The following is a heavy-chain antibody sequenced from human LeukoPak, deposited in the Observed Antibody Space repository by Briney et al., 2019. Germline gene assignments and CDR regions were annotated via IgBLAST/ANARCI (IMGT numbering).Heavy chain of an antibody. V-gene: IGHV3-23*01. J-gene: IGHJ4*02. Sequence: GRSLRLSCAASGFTFSSYAMSWVRQAPGKGLEWVSAISGSGGSTYYADSVKGRFTISRDNSKNTLYLQMNSLRAEDTAVYYCANGIGYSSSSDLDYWGQGTLVTVSS. D-gene: IGHD6-6*01. CDR2: ISGSGGST. CDR1: GFTFSSYA. CDR3: ANGIGYSSSSDLDY.